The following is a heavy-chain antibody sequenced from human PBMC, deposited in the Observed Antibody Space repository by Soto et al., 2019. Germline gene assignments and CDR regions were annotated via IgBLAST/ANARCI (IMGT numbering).Heavy chain of an antibody. D-gene: IGHD6-19*01. Sequence: GGSLRLSCAASGFTFSSYGMHWVRQAPGKGLEWVAVIWYDGSNKYYADSVKGRFTISRDNSKNTLYLQMNSLRAEDTAVYYCARDSSAVAGTDYYGMDVWGQGTTVTVSS. V-gene: IGHV3-33*01. CDR1: GFTFSSYG. CDR3: ARDSSAVAGTDYYGMDV. J-gene: IGHJ6*02. CDR2: IWYDGSNK.